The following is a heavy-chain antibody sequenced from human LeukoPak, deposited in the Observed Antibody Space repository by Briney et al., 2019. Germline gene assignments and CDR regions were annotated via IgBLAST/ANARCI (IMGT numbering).Heavy chain of an antibody. CDR1: EFTVSNNY. J-gene: IGHJ4*02. CDR2: IYPGGST. D-gene: IGHD5-12*01. Sequence: GGSLRLSCAASEFTVSNNYMTWVRQAPGKGLEWVSVIYPGGSTYYTDSVKGRFTISRHNSENTLDLQMNSLRVEDTAVYYCARHGGGYDLYYFDYWGQGTPVTVSS. V-gene: IGHV3-53*04. CDR3: ARHGGGYDLYYFDY.